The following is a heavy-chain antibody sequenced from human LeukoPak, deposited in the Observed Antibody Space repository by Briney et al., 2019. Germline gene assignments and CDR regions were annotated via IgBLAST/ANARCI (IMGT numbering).Heavy chain of an antibody. J-gene: IGHJ4*02. D-gene: IGHD6-19*01. V-gene: IGHV3-21*01. Sequence: GGSLRLSCAASGFTFSSYSMNWVRQALGKGLEWVSSISSSSSYIYYADSVKGRFTISRDNAKNSLYLQMNSLRAKDTAVYYCAGDKDVAVAAYWGQGTLVTVSS. CDR1: GFTFSSYS. CDR2: ISSSSSYI. CDR3: AGDKDVAVAAY.